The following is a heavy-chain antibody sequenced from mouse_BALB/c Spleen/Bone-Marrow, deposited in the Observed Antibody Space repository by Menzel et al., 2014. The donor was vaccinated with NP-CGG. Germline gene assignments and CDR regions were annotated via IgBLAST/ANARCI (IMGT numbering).Heavy chain of an antibody. D-gene: IGHD1-1*01. CDR3: ARRTTTVVATDY. CDR1: GYTFTSYW. V-gene: IGHV1S81*02. Sequence: QVQLQQSGAELVKPGASVKLSCKASGYTFTSYWMHWVKQRPGQGLEWIGEINPSNGRTNYNEKFKSKATLTVDKSSSTAYKQLSSLTSEDSAVYYCARRTTTVVATDYWGQGTTLTVSS. J-gene: IGHJ2*01. CDR2: INPSNGRT.